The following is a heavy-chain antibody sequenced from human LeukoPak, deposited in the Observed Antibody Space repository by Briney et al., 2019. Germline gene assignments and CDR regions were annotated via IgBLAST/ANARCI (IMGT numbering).Heavy chain of an antibody. CDR2: IWYDGSNK. CDR3: ARVDSSGDAFDI. D-gene: IGHD3-22*01. V-gene: IGHV3-33*01. J-gene: IGHJ3*02. Sequence: GRSLRLSCAASGFTFSSYGVHWVRQAPGKGLEWVAVIWYDGSNKYYADSVKGRFTISRDNSKNTLYLQMNSLRAEDTAVYYCARVDSSGDAFDIWGQGTMVTVSS. CDR1: GFTFSSYG.